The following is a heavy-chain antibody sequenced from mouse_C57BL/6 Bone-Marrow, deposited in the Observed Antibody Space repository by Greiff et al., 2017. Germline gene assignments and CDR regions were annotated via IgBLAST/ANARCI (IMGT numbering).Heavy chain of an antibody. CDR2: FYPGSGSI. D-gene: IGHD2-4*01. J-gene: IGHJ2*01. CDR1: GYIFTEYT. V-gene: IGHV1-62-2*01. CDR3: ARHERYYDYEGYFDY. Sequence: QVHVKQSGAELVKPGASVKLSCKASGYIFTEYTIHWVKQRSGQGLEWIGWFYPGSGSIKYNERFKDKATLNADKSSNTVYLELSRLTSEDSAVYFCARHERYYDYEGYFDYWGQGTTLTVSS.